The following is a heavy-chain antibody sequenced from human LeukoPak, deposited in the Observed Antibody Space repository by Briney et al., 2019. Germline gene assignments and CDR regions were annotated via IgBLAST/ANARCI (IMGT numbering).Heavy chain of an antibody. V-gene: IGHV4-34*01. CDR3: ARGPTGDY. D-gene: IGHD1-14*01. J-gene: IGHJ4*02. Sequence: SETLSLTCAVYGGSFSGYYWSWIRQPPGKGLEWIGEINHSGSTNYNPSLKSRVTISVDTSKNQFSLKLSSVTAADTAVYYRARGPTGDYWGQGTLVTVSS. CDR2: INHSGST. CDR1: GGSFSGYY.